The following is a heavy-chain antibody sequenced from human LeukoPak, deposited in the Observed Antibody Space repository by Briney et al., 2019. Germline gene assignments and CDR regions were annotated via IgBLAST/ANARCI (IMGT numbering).Heavy chain of an antibody. CDR3: VRRWGDAYIK. CDR1: SISSHSYN. J-gene: IGHJ4*02. V-gene: IGHV4-39*01. D-gene: IGHD5-24*01. Sequence: SETLSLTCTGSISSHSYNWGWVRQRPGKGLEWIGGIYYSGTMYYNPSLKSRITISVDTSNNHFSLNLTSVTASDTAVYYCVRRWGDAYIKWGQGILVTVSS. CDR2: IYYSGTM.